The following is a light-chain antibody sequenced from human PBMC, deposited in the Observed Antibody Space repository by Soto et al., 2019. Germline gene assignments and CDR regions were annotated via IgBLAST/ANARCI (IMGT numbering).Light chain of an antibody. J-gene: IGLJ1*01. CDR1: NSDVGSYNL. CDR3: CSFAGGSSDV. Sequence: QSALTQPASVSGSPRQSITISCTGSNSDVGSYNLVSWYQQHPGKAPKLIIYEGSRRPSGVSHRFSGSKSGNTASLTISGLQSEDEADYYCCSFAGGSSDVFGNGTKLTVL. V-gene: IGLV2-23*01. CDR2: EGS.